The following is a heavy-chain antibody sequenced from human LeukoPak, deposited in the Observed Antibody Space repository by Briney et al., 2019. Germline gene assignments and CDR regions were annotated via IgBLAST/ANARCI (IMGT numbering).Heavy chain of an antibody. V-gene: IGHV1-69*13. CDR1: GGTFSSYA. D-gene: IGHD6-13*01. J-gene: IGHJ4*02. CDR2: IIPIFGTA. Sequence: SVKVSCKASGGTFSSYAISWVRQAPGQGLEWMGGIIPIFGTANYAQKFQGRVMITADESTSTAYMELSSLRSEDTAVYYCARSSAAAVDYFDYWGQGTLVTVSS. CDR3: ARSSAAAVDYFDY.